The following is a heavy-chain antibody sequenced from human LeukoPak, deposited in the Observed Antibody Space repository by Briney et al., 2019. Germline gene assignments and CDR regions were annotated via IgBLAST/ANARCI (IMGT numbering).Heavy chain of an antibody. CDR3: ARTIFGVVYYFDY. J-gene: IGHJ4*02. Sequence: EASVKVSCKASGYTFTSYGISWVRQAPGQGLEWMGWIYPYNGNTNYAQRLQGRVTMTTDTSTSTAYMELRSLRSDDTAVYYCARTIFGVVYYFDYWGQGTLVTVSS. D-gene: IGHD3-3*01. CDR2: IYPYNGNT. CDR1: GYTFTSYG. V-gene: IGHV1-18*01.